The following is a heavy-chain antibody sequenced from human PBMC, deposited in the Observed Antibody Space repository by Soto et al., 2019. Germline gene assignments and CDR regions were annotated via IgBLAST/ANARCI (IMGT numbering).Heavy chain of an antibody. CDR1: GFTFSSYG. J-gene: IGHJ4*02. CDR3: AKEGRYSSSWYDY. V-gene: IGHV3-30*18. Sequence: GGSLRLSCAPSGFTFSSYGMHWVRQAPGKGLEWVAVISYDGSNKYYADSVKGRFTISRDNSKNTLYLQMNSLRAEDTAVYYCAKEGRYSSSWYDYWGQGTLVTVSS. CDR2: ISYDGSNK. D-gene: IGHD6-13*01.